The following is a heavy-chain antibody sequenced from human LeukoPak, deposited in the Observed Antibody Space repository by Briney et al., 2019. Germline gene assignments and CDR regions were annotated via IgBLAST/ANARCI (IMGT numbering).Heavy chain of an antibody. J-gene: IGHJ4*02. D-gene: IGHD3-22*01. CDR1: GGSISSYY. CDR2: IYYSGST. CDR3: ARDHYYDSSGYYLPFDY. Sequence: SETLSLTCTVSGGSISSYYWSWIRQPPGEGLEWIGYIYYSGSTNYNPSLKSRVTISVDTSKNQFSLKLSSVTAADTAVYYCARDHYYDSSGYYLPFDYWGQGTLVTVSS. V-gene: IGHV4-59*01.